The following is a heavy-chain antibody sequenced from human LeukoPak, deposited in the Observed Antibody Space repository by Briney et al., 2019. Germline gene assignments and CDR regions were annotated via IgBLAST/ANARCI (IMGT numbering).Heavy chain of an antibody. D-gene: IGHD4-17*01. CDR1: GYTFTGYY. CDR3: AIPRDGTTSYYWYFDL. V-gene: IGHV1-46*01. J-gene: IGHJ2*01. CDR2: INPSGGST. Sequence: ASVKVSCKASGYTFTGYYMHWVRQAPGQGLEWMGWINPSGGSTRSAQKFQGRVTMTRDMSTSTVYMELSSLTSEDTAVYYCAIPRDGTTSYYWYFDLWGRGTLVTVSS.